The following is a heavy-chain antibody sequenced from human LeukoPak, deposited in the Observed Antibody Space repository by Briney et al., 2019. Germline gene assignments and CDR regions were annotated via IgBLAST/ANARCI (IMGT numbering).Heavy chain of an antibody. J-gene: IGHJ3*02. D-gene: IGHD2/OR15-2a*01. CDR2: INPTGGST. CDR3: ARDMSSSRVFDI. Sequence: ASVKVSCKTSGYTFTSYYMHWVRQAPGQGLEWMGIINPTGGSTTYAQKFQGRDTMTRDTSTSTVYMELSSLISEDTAVYYCARDMSSSRVFDIWGQGTMVTVSS. V-gene: IGHV1-46*01. CDR1: GYTFTSYY.